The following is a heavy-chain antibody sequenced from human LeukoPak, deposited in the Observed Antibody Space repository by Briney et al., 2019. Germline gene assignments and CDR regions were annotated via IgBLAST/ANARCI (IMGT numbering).Heavy chain of an antibody. CDR2: INGGGDDT. J-gene: IGHJ3*01. CDR1: GFTFKNNA. Sequence: GGSLRLSCAASGFTFKNNAMTWVRQAPGKGLEWVSAINGGGDDTEYADSVEGRFTISRANSKNTLYLQMNSLRPEDTAVYYCARCTASCYANAFDVWGQGTLLTVSS. D-gene: IGHD2-2*01. CDR3: ARCTASCYANAFDV. V-gene: IGHV3-23*01.